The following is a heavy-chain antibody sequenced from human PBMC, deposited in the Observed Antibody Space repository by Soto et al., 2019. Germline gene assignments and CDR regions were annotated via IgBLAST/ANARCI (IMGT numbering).Heavy chain of an antibody. CDR3: ARDPPRGESSIWYHYYFDY. CDR1: GFTFSSYS. D-gene: IGHD6-13*01. Sequence: GGSRRFSLAASGFTFSSYSMNWVGKAPGRGLGWVSYISSTSSTIYYADSVRGRFTISRDNAKSSLYLQMSSLRDEDTAVYYCARDPPRGESSIWYHYYFDYWGLGTLVTVSS. J-gene: IGHJ4*02. CDR2: ISSTSSTI. V-gene: IGHV3-48*02.